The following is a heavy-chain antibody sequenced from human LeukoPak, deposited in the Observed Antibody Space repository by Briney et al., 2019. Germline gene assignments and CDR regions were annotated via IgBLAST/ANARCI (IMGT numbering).Heavy chain of an antibody. CDR1: GYTFTSYA. Sequence: ASVKVSCKASGYTFTSYAMHWVCQAPGQRLEWMGWINAGNGNTKYSQKFQGRVTITRDTSASTAYMELSSLRSEDTAVYYCARDHGSSKEDDAFDIWGQGTMVTVSS. CDR3: ARDHGSSKEDDAFDI. V-gene: IGHV1-3*01. J-gene: IGHJ3*02. D-gene: IGHD6-13*01. CDR2: INAGNGNT.